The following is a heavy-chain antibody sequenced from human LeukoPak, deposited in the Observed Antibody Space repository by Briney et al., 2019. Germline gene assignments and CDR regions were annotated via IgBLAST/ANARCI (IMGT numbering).Heavy chain of an antibody. CDR3: ARDPGEYYYDS. CDR2: INPSGGST. Sequence: ASVKVSCKASGYTFTSYYMHWVRQAPGQGLEWMGIINPSGGSTSYAQKFQGRVTMTRDMSTSTVYMELSSLRSEDTAVYYCARDPGEYYYDSWGQGTLVTVSS. V-gene: IGHV1-46*01. CDR1: GYTFTSYY. J-gene: IGHJ4*02. D-gene: IGHD3-22*01.